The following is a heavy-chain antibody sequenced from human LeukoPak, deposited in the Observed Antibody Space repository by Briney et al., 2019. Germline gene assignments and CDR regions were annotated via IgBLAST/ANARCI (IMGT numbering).Heavy chain of an antibody. J-gene: IGHJ4*02. D-gene: IGHD6-19*01. CDR1: GFTFSNAW. CDR2: INSDASVT. Sequence: GGSLRLSCAASGFTFSNAWMSWVRQTPGKGLVWVSRINSDASVTTYADSVKGRFTISRDNAKNTLYLQMNSLRAEDTAVYYCARVTAVAGTSVGVDAWGQGILVTVS. V-gene: IGHV3-74*01. CDR3: ARVTAVAGTSVGVDA.